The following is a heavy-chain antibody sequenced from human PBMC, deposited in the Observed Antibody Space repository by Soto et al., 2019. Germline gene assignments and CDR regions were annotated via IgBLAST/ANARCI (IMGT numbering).Heavy chain of an antibody. CDR1: GYTFTSYY. D-gene: IGHD3-3*01. J-gene: IGHJ3*02. CDR3: VRDHVTIFGVVNSGDAFDI. Sequence: AASVKVSCKASGYTFTSYYMHWVRQAPGQGLEWMGWISAYNGNTNYAQKLQGRVTMTTDTSTSTAYMELRSLRSDDTAVYYCVRDHVTIFGVVNSGDAFDIWGQGTMVTVSS. V-gene: IGHV1-18*04. CDR2: ISAYNGNT.